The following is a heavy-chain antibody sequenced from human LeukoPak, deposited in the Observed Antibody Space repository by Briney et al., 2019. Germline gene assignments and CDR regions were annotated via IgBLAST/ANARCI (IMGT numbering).Heavy chain of an antibody. J-gene: IGHJ4*02. CDR1: GLTVTNAW. V-gene: IGHV3-23*01. Sequence: GGSLRLSCAASGLTVTNAWMNWVRQAPGKGLKWVSTISTGGGNTYYADSVQGRFTVSRDDSKNTLYLQMNSLRAEDTAVYYCAKDGGLWISAHWGDSWGRGTLVTVSS. CDR3: AKDGGLWISAHWGDS. CDR2: ISTGGGNT. D-gene: IGHD2-2*03.